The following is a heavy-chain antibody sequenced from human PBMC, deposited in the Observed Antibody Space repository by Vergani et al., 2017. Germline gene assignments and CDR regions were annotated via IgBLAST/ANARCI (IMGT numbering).Heavy chain of an antibody. D-gene: IGHD3-16*01. CDR2: IDPSDSYT. J-gene: IGHJ6*02. CDR1: GYSFTSYW. CDR3: ARLGSWGAGYYYYGMDV. Sequence: EVQLVQSGAEVKKPGESLRISCKGSGYSFTSYWISWVRQMPGKGLEWMGRIDPSDSYTNYSPSFQGHVTISADKSNSTAYLQWSSLKASDTAMYYCARLGSWGAGYYYYGMDVGGQGTTVTVSS. V-gene: IGHV5-10-1*01.